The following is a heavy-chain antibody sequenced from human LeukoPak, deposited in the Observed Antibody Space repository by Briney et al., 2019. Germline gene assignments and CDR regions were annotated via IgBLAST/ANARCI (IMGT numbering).Heavy chain of an antibody. CDR1: GGSISSSSYY. CDR3: AGTSQNSGYYPRPYNWFDP. CDR2: IYYSGST. Sequence: PSETLSLTCTVSGGSISSSSYYWGWIRQPPGKGLEWIGSIYYSGSTYYNPSLKSRVTISVDTSKNQFSLKLSSVTAADTAVYYCAGTSQNSGYYPRPYNWFDPWGQGTLVTVSS. J-gene: IGHJ5*02. D-gene: IGHD3-22*01. V-gene: IGHV4-39*07.